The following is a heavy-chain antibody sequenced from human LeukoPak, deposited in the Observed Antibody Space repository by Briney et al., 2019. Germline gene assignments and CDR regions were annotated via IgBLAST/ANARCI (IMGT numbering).Heavy chain of an antibody. D-gene: IGHD3-22*01. Sequence: SGALSLTCAVSSGSIFTSNWWSWVRQPPGKGLEWIGQIFHSGSTYYNPSLKSRVTISVDTSKNQFSLKLSSVTAADTAAYYCARGLPRFYYYDSSGYYSFDYWGQGTLVTVSS. V-gene: IGHV4-4*02. J-gene: IGHJ4*02. CDR3: ARGLPRFYYYDSSGYYSFDY. CDR2: IFHSGST. CDR1: SGSIFTSNW.